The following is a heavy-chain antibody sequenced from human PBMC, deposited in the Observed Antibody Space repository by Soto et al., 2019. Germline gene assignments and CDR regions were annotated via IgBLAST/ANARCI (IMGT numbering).Heavy chain of an antibody. J-gene: IGHJ6*03. Sequence: GGSLRLSCVASGFSVKTTFVNWVRQAPGKGLEWVSLIQNDGSTFYSDSVKGRFTISKDRSRNTVYLQMNSLRDEDTAVYYCAKEYYYYMDVWGKGTKVTVSS. CDR3: AKEYYYYMDV. V-gene: IGHV3-66*01. CDR2: IQNDGST. CDR1: GFSVKTTF.